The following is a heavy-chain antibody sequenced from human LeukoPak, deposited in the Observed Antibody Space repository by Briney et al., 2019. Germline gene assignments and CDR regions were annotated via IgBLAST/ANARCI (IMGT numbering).Heavy chain of an antibody. V-gene: IGHV3-30*03. CDR1: GFTFSTYG. J-gene: IGHJ4*02. Sequence: PGGSLRLSCAASGFTFSTYGIHWVRQAPGKGLEWVAVISYDGSNKYYADSVKGRFTISRDNSKNTLYLQMNSLRAEDTAVYYCARGPLTGRWPDMGFDYWGQGTLVTVSS. CDR3: ARGPLTGRWPDMGFDY. CDR2: ISYDGSNK. D-gene: IGHD5-24*01.